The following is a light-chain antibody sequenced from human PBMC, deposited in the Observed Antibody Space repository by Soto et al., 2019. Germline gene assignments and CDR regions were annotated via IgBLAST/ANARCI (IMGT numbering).Light chain of an antibody. V-gene: IGKV3-20*01. CDR2: GAS. Sequence: EIVLTQFPGTLSLSPGERATLSCRASQSFTSRSLAWYQQKPGLAPRLLISGASNRAAGIPDRFSGSGSGTDFTLTISRLEPEDFAVYYCQQYDSSPRTFGQGTKVEIK. CDR3: QQYDSSPRT. CDR1: QSFTSRS. J-gene: IGKJ1*01.